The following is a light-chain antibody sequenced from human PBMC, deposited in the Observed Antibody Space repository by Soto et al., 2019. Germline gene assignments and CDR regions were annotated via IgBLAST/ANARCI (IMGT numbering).Light chain of an antibody. CDR1: QSVSSY. V-gene: IGKV3-20*01. Sequence: IVLTQSPATLSLSPGERATLSCRASQSVSSYLAWYQQKPGQAPSLLIYGASSRATGIPDRFSGSGSGTDFTLTISRLEPEDFAVYYCQQYVSPPITFGQGTRLEI. CDR2: GAS. CDR3: QQYVSPPIT. J-gene: IGKJ5*01.